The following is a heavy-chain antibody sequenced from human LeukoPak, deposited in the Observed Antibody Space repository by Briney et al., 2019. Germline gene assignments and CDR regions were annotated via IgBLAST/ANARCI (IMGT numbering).Heavy chain of an antibody. V-gene: IGHV1-8*01. CDR1: GYTFTNYD. CDR2: MNPNSCNT. Sequence: ASVKVSCKTSGYTFTNYDINWVRQATGQGLEWVGSMNPNSCNTDYAQKFQGRVTLTRDTSISTAYMELSSLKSEDTAVYYCARGVLWGQGTLVTVSS. J-gene: IGHJ4*02. CDR3: ARGVL.